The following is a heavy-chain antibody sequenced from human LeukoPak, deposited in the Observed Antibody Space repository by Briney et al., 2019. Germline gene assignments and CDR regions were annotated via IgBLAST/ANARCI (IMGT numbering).Heavy chain of an antibody. CDR3: ARDRYIFAGPDDYYYMDV. CDR1: GGSISSNSYY. V-gene: IGHV4-39*07. CDR2: IYYSGST. Sequence: PSETLSLTCTVSGGSISSNSYYWGWIRQPPGKGLEWIGSIYYSGSTYYNPSLNIRVTLSVDTSKNQFSLKLSSVTAADTAVYYCARDRYIFAGPDDYYYMDVWGKGTTVTISS. J-gene: IGHJ6*03. D-gene: IGHD5-18*01.